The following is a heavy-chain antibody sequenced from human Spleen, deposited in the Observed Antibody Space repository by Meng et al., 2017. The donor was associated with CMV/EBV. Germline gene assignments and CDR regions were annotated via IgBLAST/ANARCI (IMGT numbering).Heavy chain of an antibody. D-gene: IGHD3-10*01. CDR1: GYTFTSYG. CDR2: ISAYNGNT. V-gene: IGHV1-18*04. J-gene: IGHJ6*02. Sequence: ASEKVSCKASGYTFTSYGISWVRQAPGQGLEWMGWISAYNGNTNYAQKLQGRVTMTTDTSTSTAYMELRSLRSDDTAVYYCARVKLNYYGSGVGYYGMDVWGQGTTVTVSS. CDR3: ARVKLNYYGSGVGYYGMDV.